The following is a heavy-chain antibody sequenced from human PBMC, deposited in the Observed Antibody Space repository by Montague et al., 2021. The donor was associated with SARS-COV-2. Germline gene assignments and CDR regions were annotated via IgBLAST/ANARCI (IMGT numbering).Heavy chain of an antibody. J-gene: IGHJ4*02. V-gene: IGHV4-34*01. CDR2: INHSGYT. Sequence: SETLSLTCAVYGASSSNYYWSWIRQSPGKGLEWVGEINHSGYTDYNPSLESRLTISLDSSKKQFSLKMTSVTAADTAIYYCASAPRYSFGFWVYWGQGALVSVSS. CDR1: GASSSNYY. D-gene: IGHD5-12*01. CDR3: ASAPRYSFGFWVY.